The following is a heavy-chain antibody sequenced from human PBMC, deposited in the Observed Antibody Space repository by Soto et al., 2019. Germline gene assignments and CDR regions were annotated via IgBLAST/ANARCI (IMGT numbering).Heavy chain of an antibody. CDR2: IYYSRST. D-gene: IGHD7-27*01. J-gene: IGHJ3*02. CDR1: GGSISSGGYY. V-gene: IGHV4-31*03. Sequence: SETLSLTCTVSGGSISSGGYYWSWMRQHPGKGLEWIGYIYYSRSTYYNPSLKSRFTISVDTSKNQFYLKLSSVTAADTAVYYCARGTLNWGSVFGAFDIWGQGTMVTVSS. CDR3: ARGTLNWGSVFGAFDI.